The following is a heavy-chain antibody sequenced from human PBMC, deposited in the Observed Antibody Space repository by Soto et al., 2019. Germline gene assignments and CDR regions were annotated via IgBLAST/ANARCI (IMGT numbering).Heavy chain of an antibody. V-gene: IGHV3-23*01. J-gene: IGHJ3*02. CDR3: AKFGIFGNDAFDI. Sequence: EVQLLESGGGLVQPGGSLRLSCAASGFTFSSYAMSWVRQAPGKGLEWVSAISGSGGSTYYADSVKGRFTISRDNSKNSLYLQVNSLRAEDTAVYYCAKFGIFGNDAFDIWGQGTMVTVSS. D-gene: IGHD3-3*01. CDR2: ISGSGGST. CDR1: GFTFSSYA.